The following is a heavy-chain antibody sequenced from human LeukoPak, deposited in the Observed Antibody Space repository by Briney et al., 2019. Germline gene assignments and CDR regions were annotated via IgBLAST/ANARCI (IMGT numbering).Heavy chain of an antibody. D-gene: IGHD3-3*01. CDR2: MNPNSGNT. J-gene: IGHJ3*02. CDR1: GYTLTELS. CDR3: ARAQYYDFWSGYRQDAFDI. Sequence: ASVKVSCKVSGYTLTELSMHWVRQATGQGLEWMGWMNPNSGNTGYAQKFQGRVTMTTDTSTSTAYMELRSLRSDDTAVYYCARAQYYDFWSGYRQDAFDIWGQGTMVTVSS. V-gene: IGHV1-8*01.